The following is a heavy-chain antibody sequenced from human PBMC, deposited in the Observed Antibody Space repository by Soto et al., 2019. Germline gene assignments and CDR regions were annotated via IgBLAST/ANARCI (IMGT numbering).Heavy chain of an antibody. V-gene: IGHV1-18*04. J-gene: IGHJ6*02. Sequence: ASVQVSCKASGYTFTSYGIRWLRQAAGQGVEWMGWISAYNGNTNYAQKLQGRVTMTTDTTTSTAYMELRSLRSDDTAVYYCAREGYYGSGSYLRFDYYYGMDVWGQGTTVTVSS. D-gene: IGHD3-10*01. CDR3: AREGYYGSGSYLRFDYYYGMDV. CDR1: GYTFTSYG. CDR2: ISAYNGNT.